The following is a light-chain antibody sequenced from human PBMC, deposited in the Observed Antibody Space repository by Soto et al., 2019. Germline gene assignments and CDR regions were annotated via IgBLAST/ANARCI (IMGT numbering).Light chain of an antibody. CDR3: SSYSRRSTYV. CDR1: SSDVGGYNY. J-gene: IGLJ1*01. CDR2: DVS. V-gene: IGLV2-14*03. Sequence: QSVLTQPASVSGSPGQSITISCTGTSSDVGGYNYVSWYQQHPGKAPKLIIYDVSYRPSGVSNRFPGSKSGNTASLTISGLQAEDEADYFCSSYSRRSTYVFGTGTKVTVL.